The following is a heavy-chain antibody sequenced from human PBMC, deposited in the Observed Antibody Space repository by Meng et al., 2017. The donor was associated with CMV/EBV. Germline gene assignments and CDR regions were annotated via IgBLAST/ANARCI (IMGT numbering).Heavy chain of an antibody. V-gene: IGHV4-30-4*08. D-gene: IGHD1-14*01. CDR3: ARVTSRVAGAFDY. Sequence: GQLQESGPGLVKPSQPLSLTCTVSGGSLSRGDYYWSWIRQPPGKGLEWIGYIYYSGSTYYNPSLKSRVTISVDTSKNQFSLKLSSVTAADTAVYYCARVTSRVAGAFDYWGQGTLVTVSS. CDR2: IYYSGST. CDR1: GGSLSRGDYY. J-gene: IGHJ4*02.